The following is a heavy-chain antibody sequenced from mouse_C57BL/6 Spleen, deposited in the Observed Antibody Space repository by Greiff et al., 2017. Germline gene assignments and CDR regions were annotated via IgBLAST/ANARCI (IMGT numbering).Heavy chain of an antibody. J-gene: IGHJ2*01. D-gene: IGHD1-1*01. CDR1: GYSFTDYN. Sequence: EVQGVESGPELVKPGASVKISCKASGYSFTDYNMNWVKQSNGKSLEWIGVINPNYGTTSYNQKFKGKATLTVDQSSSTAYMQLNSLTSEDSAVYYCARAYYGSSYGYFDYWGQGTTLTVSS. V-gene: IGHV1-39*01. CDR2: INPNYGTT. CDR3: ARAYYGSSYGYFDY.